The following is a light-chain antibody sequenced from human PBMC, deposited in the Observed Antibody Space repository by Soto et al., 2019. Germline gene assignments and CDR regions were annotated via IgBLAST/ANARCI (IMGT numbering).Light chain of an antibody. CDR3: QQYGTSPFI. Sequence: EIVLTQSPDTLSLSPGERATLSCRASQSVSSFLAWYKQRPGQAPRLLIYGASIRVTGIPDRFSGSGSGTDFTLTVSRLEPEDFAVYHCQQYGTSPFIFGGGLKVEIK. V-gene: IGKV3-20*01. J-gene: IGKJ4*01. CDR1: QSVSSF. CDR2: GAS.